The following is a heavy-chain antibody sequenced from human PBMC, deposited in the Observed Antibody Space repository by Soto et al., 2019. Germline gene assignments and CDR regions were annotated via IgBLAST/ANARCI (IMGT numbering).Heavy chain of an antibody. CDR3: ARGWQGDY. J-gene: IGHJ4*02. V-gene: IGHV3-23*01. Sequence: EVQLLESGGGLVQPGGSLRLSCAASEFTFSSYAMSWVRQAPGKGLEWVSAISGSGGDTYYADSVTGRFTISRDNPKNTLYLQMNNLRAEDTALYYCARGWQGDYWGQGTPVAVSS. CDR1: EFTFSSYA. CDR2: ISGSGGDT. D-gene: IGHD6-19*01.